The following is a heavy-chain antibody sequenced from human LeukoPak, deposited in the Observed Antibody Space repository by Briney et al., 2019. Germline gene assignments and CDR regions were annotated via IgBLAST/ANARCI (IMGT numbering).Heavy chain of an antibody. Sequence: SETLSLTCTVSGGSISGYYWSWIRQPPGKGLEWIGYIYYSGSTNYNPSLKSRVTISLDMSKNQFSLKLSSVTAADTAVYYCARHYDTSGYYFDYWGQGTPVTVSS. D-gene: IGHD3-22*01. CDR1: GGSISGYY. CDR3: ARHYDTSGYYFDY. CDR2: IYYSGST. J-gene: IGHJ4*02. V-gene: IGHV4-59*08.